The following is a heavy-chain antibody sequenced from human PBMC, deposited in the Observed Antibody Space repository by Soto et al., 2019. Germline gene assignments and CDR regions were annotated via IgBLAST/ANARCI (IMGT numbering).Heavy chain of an antibody. CDR3: ARDLGYYDSSGYFDY. Sequence: GGSLRLSCAASGFTFSDHYMSWIRQAPGKGLGWVSYIISSVDIIYYAASVKGRFTISRDNAKNSLYLQLNSLRAEDTAVYYCARDLGYYDSSGYFDYWGQGILVTVAS. V-gene: IGHV3-11*01. CDR1: GFTFSDHY. CDR2: IISSVDII. J-gene: IGHJ4*02. D-gene: IGHD3-22*01.